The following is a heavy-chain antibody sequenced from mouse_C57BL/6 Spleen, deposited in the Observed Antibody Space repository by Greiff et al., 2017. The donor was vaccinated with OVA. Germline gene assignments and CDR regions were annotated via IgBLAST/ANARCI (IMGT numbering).Heavy chain of an antibody. CDR3: ARHEEGTGYFDY. CDR1: GYTFTEYT. V-gene: IGHV1-62-2*01. J-gene: IGHJ2*01. CDR2: FYTGSGSI. D-gene: IGHD4-1*01. Sequence: QVQLKESGAELVKPGASVKLSCKASGYTFTEYTIHWVKQRSGQGLEWIGWFYTGSGSIKYNEKFKDKATLTADKSSSTVYMELSRLTSEDSAVYFCARHEEGTGYFDYWGQGTTLTVSS.